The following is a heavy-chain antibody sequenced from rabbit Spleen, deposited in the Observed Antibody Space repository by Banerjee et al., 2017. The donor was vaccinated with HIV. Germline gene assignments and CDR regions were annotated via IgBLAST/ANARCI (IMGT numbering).Heavy chain of an antibody. CDR2: IAGGSSGFT. CDR1: GFSFSGNDY. D-gene: IGHD8-1*01. Sequence: QSLEESGGDLVKPGGTLTLTCTASGFSFSGNDYMCWVRQAPGKGLEWISCIAGGSSGFTYSATWAKGRFTISKTSSTTVTLQMTSLTVADTATYFCARDTGSSFSSYGMDLWGLGTLVTVS. CDR3: ARDTGSSFSSYGMDL. J-gene: IGHJ6*01. V-gene: IGHV1S40*01.